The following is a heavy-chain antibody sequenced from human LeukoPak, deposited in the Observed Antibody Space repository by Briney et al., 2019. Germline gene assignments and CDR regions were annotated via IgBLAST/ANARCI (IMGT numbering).Heavy chain of an antibody. CDR3: ARVKDGYNSYYYYMDV. V-gene: IGHV4-59*01. CDR1: GGCISSYY. D-gene: IGHD5-24*01. J-gene: IGHJ6*03. Sequence: PSETLSLTCTVSGGCISSYYWSWIRQPPGKGLEWIGYIYYSGSTNYNPSLKSRVTISVDTSKNQFSLKLSSVTAADTAVYYCARVKDGYNSYYYYMDVWGKGTTVTISS. CDR2: IYYSGST.